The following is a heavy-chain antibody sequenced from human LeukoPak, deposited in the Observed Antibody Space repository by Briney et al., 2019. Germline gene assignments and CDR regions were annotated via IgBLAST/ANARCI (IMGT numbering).Heavy chain of an antibody. Sequence: GGSLRLSCAASGFTVSSNYMSWVRQAPGKGLEWVSVIYSGGSTYYADSVKGRFTISRDNSKNTLYLQMNSLRAEDTAVYYCARAGYYGSGSPLYWGQGTLVTVSS. J-gene: IGHJ4*02. CDR2: IYSGGST. V-gene: IGHV3-53*01. CDR3: ARAGYYGSGSPLY. CDR1: GFTVSSNY. D-gene: IGHD3-10*01.